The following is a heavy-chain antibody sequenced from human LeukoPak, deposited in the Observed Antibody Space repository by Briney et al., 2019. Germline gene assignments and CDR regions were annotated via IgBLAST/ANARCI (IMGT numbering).Heavy chain of an antibody. V-gene: IGHV3-64*01. J-gene: IGHJ4*02. CDR2: ISSNGGST. CDR1: GFTFSSYA. Sequence: GGSLRLSCAASGFTFSSYAMHWVRQAPGKGLEYVSAISSNGGSTYYANSVKGRFTISRDNSKNTLYLQMGSLRDEDTAVYYCANLGPPGRDHYLESWGQGTLVTVSS. D-gene: IGHD5-24*01. CDR3: ANLGPPGRDHYLES.